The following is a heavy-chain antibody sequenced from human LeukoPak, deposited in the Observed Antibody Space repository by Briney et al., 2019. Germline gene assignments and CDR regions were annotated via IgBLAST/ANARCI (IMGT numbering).Heavy chain of an antibody. V-gene: IGHV3-21*01. Sequence: GGPLRLSCAASGFTFSSYSMNWVRQAPGKGLEWVSSISSSSSYLYYGDSVKGRLTISRDNAKNSLYLQMNGLRAEDTAVYYCARGGLAVAAFDYWGQGTLVTVSS. CDR1: GFTFSSYS. D-gene: IGHD6-19*01. J-gene: IGHJ4*02. CDR3: ARGGLAVAAFDY. CDR2: ISSSSSYL.